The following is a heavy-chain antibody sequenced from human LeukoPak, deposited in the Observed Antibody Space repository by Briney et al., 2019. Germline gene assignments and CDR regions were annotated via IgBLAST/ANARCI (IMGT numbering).Heavy chain of an antibody. D-gene: IGHD3-16*01. CDR2: ISSSSSYI. CDR1: GFTFDDYA. CDR3: ARAAWGGRLGY. J-gene: IGHJ4*02. V-gene: IGHV3-21*01. Sequence: PGGSLRLSCAASGFTFDDYAMHWVRQAPGKGLEWVSSISSSSSYIYYADSVKGRFTISRDNAKNSLYLQMNSLRAEDTAVYYCARAAWGGRLGYWGQGTLVTVSS.